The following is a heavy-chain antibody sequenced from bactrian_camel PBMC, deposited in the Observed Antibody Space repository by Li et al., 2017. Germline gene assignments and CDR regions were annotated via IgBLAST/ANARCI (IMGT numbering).Heavy chain of an antibody. CDR2: ISTDSNMA. CDR3: CPRSMCAFPY. CDR1: GFSLSAYG. D-gene: IGHD1*01. V-gene: IGHV3S28*01. J-gene: IGHJ4*01. Sequence: QLVESGGGLVQPGDSLRVSCEASGFSLSAYGMTWVRQAPGKGLEWVSHISTDSNMALYADSVKGRFTISRDNAKNTLYLQLNSLKTEDTAMYYCCPRSMCAFPYWGQGTQVTVS.